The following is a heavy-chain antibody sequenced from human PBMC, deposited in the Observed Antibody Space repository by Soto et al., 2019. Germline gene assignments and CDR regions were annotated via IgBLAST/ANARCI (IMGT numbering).Heavy chain of an antibody. CDR1: GGSFSGYY. CDR3: ARADYYGSGNTYYYYYGMDV. D-gene: IGHD3-10*01. CDR2: ISHSGST. Sequence: SETLSLTCAVYGGSFSGYYWSWIRQPPGKGLEWIGEISHSGSTNYNPSLKSRVTISVDTSKNQFSLKLSSVTAADAAVYYCARADYYGSGNTYYYYYGMDVWGQGTTVTVSS. J-gene: IGHJ6*02. V-gene: IGHV4-34*01.